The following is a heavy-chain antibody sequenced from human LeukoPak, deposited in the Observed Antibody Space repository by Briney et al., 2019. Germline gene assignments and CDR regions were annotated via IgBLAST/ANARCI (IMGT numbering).Heavy chain of an antibody. D-gene: IGHD6-13*01. J-gene: IGHJ3*02. V-gene: IGHV4-38-2*02. Sequence: SETLSLTCTVSGYSISSGYYWGWIRQPPGKGLEWIGSIYHSGSTYYNPSLKSRVTISVDTSKNQFSLKLSSVTAADTAVYYCARRPYSSSWPPGAFDIWGQGTMVTVSS. CDR1: GYSISSGYY. CDR3: ARRPYSSSWPPGAFDI. CDR2: IYHSGST.